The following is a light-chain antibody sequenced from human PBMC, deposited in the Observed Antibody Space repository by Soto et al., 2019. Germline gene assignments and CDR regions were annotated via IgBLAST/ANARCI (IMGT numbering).Light chain of an antibody. J-gene: IGKJ1*01. CDR2: GAS. V-gene: IGKV3-20*01. CDR1: QSVSSSY. Sequence: EIVLTQSPGTLSLSPGEIATLSCRASQSVSSSYLAWYQQKPGQAPRLLIHGASNRATGIPDRFSGSGSGTDFTLTITRLEPEDFAVYYCQQYGGSPRTFGQGTKVDIK. CDR3: QQYGGSPRT.